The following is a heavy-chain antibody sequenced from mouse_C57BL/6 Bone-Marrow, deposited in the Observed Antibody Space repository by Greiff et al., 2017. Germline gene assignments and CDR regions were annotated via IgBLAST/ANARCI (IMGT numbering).Heavy chain of an antibody. CDR2: INPNNGGT. V-gene: IGHV1-26*01. J-gene: IGHJ4*01. CDR1: GYTFTDYY. Sequence: EVQLQQSGPELVKPGASVKISCKASGYTFTDYYMNWVKQSHGKSLEWIGDINPNNGGTSYNQKFKGKATLTVDKSSSTAYMELRSLTSEDSAVYYCARSIYLYAMDYWGQGTSVTVSS. D-gene: IGHD5-5*01. CDR3: ARSIYLYAMDY.